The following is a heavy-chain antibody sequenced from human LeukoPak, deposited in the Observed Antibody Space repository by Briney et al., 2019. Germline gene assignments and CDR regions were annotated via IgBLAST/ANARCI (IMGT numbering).Heavy chain of an antibody. CDR3: ARGTYYYGSGTAYMDV. J-gene: IGHJ6*03. CDR1: GGSINNYY. Sequence: SETLSLTCTVSGGSINNYYWSWIRQPAGKGLEWIGRFSTSGTTNYNPSLKSRVTMSVDTSKNQFSLKVTSVTAADTAVYYCARGTYYYGSGTAYMDVWGKGTKVTVSS. V-gene: IGHV4-4*07. CDR2: FSTSGTT. D-gene: IGHD3-10*01.